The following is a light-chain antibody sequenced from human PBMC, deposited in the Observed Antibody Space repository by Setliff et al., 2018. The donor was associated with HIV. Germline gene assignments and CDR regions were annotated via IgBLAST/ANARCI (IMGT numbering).Light chain of an antibody. J-gene: IGLJ1*01. CDR3: QSYDSSLSAHV. CDR1: SSDVGAYNY. V-gene: IGLV2-14*03. CDR2: EVS. Sequence: QSALTQPASVSGSPGQSITISCTGTSSDVGAYNYVSWYQQHPGKAPKLMIFEVSNRPSGISNRFSGSKSGTSGSLTITGLQAEDEADYYCQSYDSSLSAHVFGTGTKVTVL.